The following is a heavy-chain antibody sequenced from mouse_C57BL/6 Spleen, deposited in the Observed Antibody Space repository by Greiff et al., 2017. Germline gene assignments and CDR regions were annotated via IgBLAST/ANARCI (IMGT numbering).Heavy chain of an antibody. CDR3: ARGYYYGSSWAY. V-gene: IGHV3-6*01. CDR2: ISYDGSN. D-gene: IGHD1-1*01. Sequence: DVQLQESGPGLVKPSQSLSLTCSVTGYSITSGYYWNWIRQFPGNKLEWMGYISYDGSNNYNPSLKNRISITRDTSKNQFFLKLNSVTTEDTATYYCARGYYYGSSWAYWGQGTLVTVSA. J-gene: IGHJ3*01. CDR1: GYSITSGYY.